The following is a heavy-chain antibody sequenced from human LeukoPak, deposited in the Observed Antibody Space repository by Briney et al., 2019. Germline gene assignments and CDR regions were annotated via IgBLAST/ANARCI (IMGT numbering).Heavy chain of an antibody. CDR2: IYYSGST. V-gene: IGHV4-4*02. Sequence: SGTLSLTCAVSGGSISSSNWWSWVRQPPGKGLEWIGYIYYSGSTNYNPSLKSRVTISVDTSKNQFSLKLSSVTAADTAVYYCARYSSSWPTYFDYWGQGTLVTVSS. CDR3: ARYSSSWPTYFDY. CDR1: GGSISSSNW. D-gene: IGHD6-13*01. J-gene: IGHJ4*02.